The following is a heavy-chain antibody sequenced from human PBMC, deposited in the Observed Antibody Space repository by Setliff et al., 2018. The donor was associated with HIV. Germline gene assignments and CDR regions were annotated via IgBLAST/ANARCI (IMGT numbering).Heavy chain of an antibody. Sequence: GASVKVSCKSSGYTFTDYFMRWVRQAPGQGLEWMGWISPDNANTRTSQKFRGRVTMTRDTSINAAYLDLSGLTSDDTAVYYCARQFSNSFDSWGQGTLVTVSS. V-gene: IGHV1-2*02. CDR3: ARQFSNSFDS. CDR2: ISPDNANT. D-gene: IGHD7-27*01. J-gene: IGHJ4*02. CDR1: GYTFTDYF.